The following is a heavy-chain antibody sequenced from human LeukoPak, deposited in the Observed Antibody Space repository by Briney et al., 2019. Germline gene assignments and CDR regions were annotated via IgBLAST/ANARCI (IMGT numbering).Heavy chain of an antibody. V-gene: IGHV3-30*18. CDR1: GFTFSSYG. J-gene: IGHJ4*02. Sequence: GGSLRLSCAASGFTFSSYGMQWVRQAPGKGLEWVAVISYDGSNKYYADSVKGRFTISRDNSKNTLDLLMNSLRTEDTAVYYCAKDYKWGCGYYFDYWGQGTLVTVSS. CDR2: ISYDGSNK. D-gene: IGHD1-20*01. CDR3: AKDYKWGCGYYFDY.